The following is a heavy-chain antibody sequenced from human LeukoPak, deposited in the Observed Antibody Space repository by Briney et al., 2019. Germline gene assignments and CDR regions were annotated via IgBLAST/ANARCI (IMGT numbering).Heavy chain of an antibody. CDR1: GFTFDDYA. Sequence: PGGSLRLSCAASGFTFDDYAMHWVRQAPGKGLEWVSLISWDGGSTYYADSVKGRFTISRDNSKNSLYLQMNSLRAEDTAVYYCARHGYSGYGGFDYWGQGTLVTVSS. D-gene: IGHD5-12*01. J-gene: IGHJ4*02. CDR2: ISWDGGST. CDR3: ARHGYSGYGGFDY. V-gene: IGHV3-43D*03.